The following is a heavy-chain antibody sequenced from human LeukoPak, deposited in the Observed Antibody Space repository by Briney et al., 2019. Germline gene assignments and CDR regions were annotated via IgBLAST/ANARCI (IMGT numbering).Heavy chain of an antibody. D-gene: IGHD6-19*01. CDR1: GGTFSSYT. V-gene: IGHV1-69*02. J-gene: IGHJ5*02. CDR2: IIPILGIA. Sequence: SVKVSCKASGGTFSSYTISWVRQAPGQGLEWMGSIIPILGIANYAQKFQGRVTITADKSTSTAYMELSSLRSEDTAVYYCASGWYSSGWYRGYNWFDPWGQGTLVTVSS. CDR3: ASGWYSSGWYRGYNWFDP.